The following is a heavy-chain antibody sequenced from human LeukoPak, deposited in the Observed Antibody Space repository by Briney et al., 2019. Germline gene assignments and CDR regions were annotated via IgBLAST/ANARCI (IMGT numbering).Heavy chain of an antibody. V-gene: IGHV4-34*01. CDR1: GGSFSGYY. CDR3: ARGRGNCTNGVCYSFDY. CDR2: INHSGST. Sequence: SSETLSLTCAVYGGSFSGYYWSWIRQPPGKGLEWIGEINHSGSTNYNPSLKSRVTISVDTSKNQFSLKLSSVTAADTAAYYCARGRGNCTNGVCYSFDYWGQGTLVTVSS. D-gene: IGHD2-8*01. J-gene: IGHJ4*02.